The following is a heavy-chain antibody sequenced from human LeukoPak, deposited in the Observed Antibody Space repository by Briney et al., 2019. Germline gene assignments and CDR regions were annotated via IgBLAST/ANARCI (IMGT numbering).Heavy chain of an antibody. CDR2: ISYDGTNN. CDR3: ASGRRFGELFHKGDAFDI. V-gene: IGHV3-30-3*01. J-gene: IGHJ3*02. Sequence: GRALRLSCTASGVIFSSYVMYWVRQAPGKGLWWLAVISYDGTNNYYANSVKRQSTISRDNSKNTLYLQMNSMSAEDTAVYYCASGRRFGELFHKGDAFDISGQGTMVTVSS. D-gene: IGHD3-10*01. CDR1: GVIFSSYV.